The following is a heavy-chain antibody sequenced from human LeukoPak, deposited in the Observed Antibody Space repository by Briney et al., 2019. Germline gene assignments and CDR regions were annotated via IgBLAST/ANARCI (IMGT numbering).Heavy chain of an antibody. CDR2: ISYDGGNK. Sequence: GGSLRLSCAASGFTFSSYIMHWVRQAPGKGLEWVAVISYDGGNKYFADSVKGRFTISRDNSKNTLYLQMNSLRAEDTAVYYCAKDLRYSSGWYSQFDYWGQGTLVTVSS. D-gene: IGHD6-19*01. J-gene: IGHJ4*02. CDR1: GFTFSSYI. CDR3: AKDLRYSSGWYSQFDY. V-gene: IGHV3-30-3*01.